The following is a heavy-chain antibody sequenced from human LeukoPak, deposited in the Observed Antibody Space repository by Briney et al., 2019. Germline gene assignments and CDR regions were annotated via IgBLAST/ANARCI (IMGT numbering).Heavy chain of an antibody. D-gene: IGHD6-13*01. CDR3: ARGPPLGIAAESKNWFDP. Sequence: SETLSLTCAVYGGSFSGYYWSWIRQPPGKGLEWIGEINHSGSTNYNPSLKNRVTISVDMSKNQFSLKLSSVTAADTAVYYCARGPPLGIAAESKNWFDPWGQGTLVTVSS. CDR2: INHSGST. CDR1: GGSFSGYY. V-gene: IGHV4-34*01. J-gene: IGHJ5*02.